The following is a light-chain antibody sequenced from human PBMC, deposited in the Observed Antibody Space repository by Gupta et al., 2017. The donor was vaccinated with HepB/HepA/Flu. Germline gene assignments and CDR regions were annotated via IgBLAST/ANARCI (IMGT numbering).Light chain of an antibody. CDR3: QSYDTSLSGVV. CDR1: SSNIGAGYD. Sequence: QSVLTLPPSVSGAPGQRVTISCTGSSSNIGAGYDVHWYQQLPGTAPKLLIYGNNNRPSGVPDRFSGSKSGSSASLAITGLQAEDDVDYYCQSYDTSLSGVVFGGGTKLTVL. V-gene: IGLV1-40*01. CDR2: GNN. J-gene: IGLJ2*01.